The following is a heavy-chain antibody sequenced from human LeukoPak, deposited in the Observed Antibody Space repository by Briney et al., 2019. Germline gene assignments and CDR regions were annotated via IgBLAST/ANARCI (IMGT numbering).Heavy chain of an antibody. Sequence: ASVKVSCKASGYTFTGYYMHWVRQAPGQGLEWMGWINPNSGGTNYAQKLQGRVTMTTDTSTSTAYMELRSLRSDDTAVYYCARDGGIAAAGLSFDYWGQGTLVTVSS. J-gene: IGHJ4*02. CDR1: GYTFTGYY. CDR3: ARDGGIAAAGLSFDY. D-gene: IGHD6-13*01. CDR2: INPNSGGT. V-gene: IGHV1-2*02.